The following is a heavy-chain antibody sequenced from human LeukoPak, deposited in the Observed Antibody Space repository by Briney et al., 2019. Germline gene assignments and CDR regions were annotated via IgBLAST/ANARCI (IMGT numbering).Heavy chain of an antibody. CDR3: AREVTTTGGSLDL. V-gene: IGHV4-61*02. J-gene: IGHJ3*01. D-gene: IGHD1-1*01. CDR1: GDSLSSGPYY. Sequence: SQTLSLTCTVSGDSLSSGPYYWNWIRQPAGKGPEWIGRVYASGYTNYNPSLKSRVTISVDTSKNEFSLNLSSVTAADSAVFFCAREVTTTGGSLDLWGQGTKVTVSS. CDR2: VYASGYT.